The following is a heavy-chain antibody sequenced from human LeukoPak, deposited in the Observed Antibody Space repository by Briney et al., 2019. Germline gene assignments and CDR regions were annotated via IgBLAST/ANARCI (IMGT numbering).Heavy chain of an antibody. Sequence: KPSETLSLTCTVSGGSISSTSYYWGWIRQPPGKGLEWIVTIYYSGSTYYNPSLKSRVTISVDTSKNQFSLKLSSVTAADTAVYYCATMVQGVPGAYWGEGTLVTVSS. CDR1: GGSISSTSYY. J-gene: IGHJ4*02. CDR3: ATMVQGVPGAY. CDR2: IYYSGST. V-gene: IGHV4-39*01. D-gene: IGHD3-10*01.